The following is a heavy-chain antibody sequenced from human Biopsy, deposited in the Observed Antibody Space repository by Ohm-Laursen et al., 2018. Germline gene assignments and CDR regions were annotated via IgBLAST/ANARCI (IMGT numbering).Heavy chain of an antibody. Sequence: SEPLSLTCTVSGGSISSDYWSWIRQTPGKGLEWIRYIYYSGSTNYNPSLKSRVTISVDTSKNQFSLRLNSVTAADTAVYYCARATNSTGWPYYYFYGMDVWGQGTTVTVSS. CDR2: IYYSGST. J-gene: IGHJ6*02. CDR3: ARATNSTGWPYYYFYGMDV. CDR1: GGSISSDY. V-gene: IGHV4-59*01. D-gene: IGHD2/OR15-2a*01.